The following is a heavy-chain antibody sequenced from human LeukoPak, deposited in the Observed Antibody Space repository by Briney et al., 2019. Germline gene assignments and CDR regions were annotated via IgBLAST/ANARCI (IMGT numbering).Heavy chain of an antibody. V-gene: IGHV4-30-2*01. CDR2: IYHSGST. CDR1: GGSISSGGYS. CDR3: ARGFGVVKGSFDY. J-gene: IGHJ4*02. Sequence: SQTLSLTCAVSGGSISSGGYSWSWIRQPPGKGLEWIGYIYHSGSTYYNPSLKSRVTISVDRSKNQFSLKLSSVTAADTAVYYCARGFGVVKGSFDYWGQGTLVTVSS. D-gene: IGHD3-3*01.